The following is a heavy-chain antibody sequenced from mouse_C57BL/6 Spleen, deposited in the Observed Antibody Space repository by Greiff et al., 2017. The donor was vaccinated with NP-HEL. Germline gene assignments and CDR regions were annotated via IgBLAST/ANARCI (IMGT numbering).Heavy chain of an antibody. CDR1: GFTFSNYR. CDR3: SRGDDGYSAWFAY. V-gene: IGHV13-2*01. J-gene: IGHJ3*01. D-gene: IGHD2-3*01. Sequence: VQGVESGGGLVRPGNSLKLSCVTSGFTFSNYRMHWLRQPPGQRLEWIAVITVKSDNYGANYAESVKGRFAISRDDSKSSVYLEMNRLREEDTATYCCSRGDDGYSAWFAYWGQGTLVTVSA. CDR2: ITVKSDNYGA.